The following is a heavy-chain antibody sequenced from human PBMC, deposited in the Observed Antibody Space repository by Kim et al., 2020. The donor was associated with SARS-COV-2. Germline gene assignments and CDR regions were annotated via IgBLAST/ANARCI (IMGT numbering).Heavy chain of an antibody. J-gene: IGHJ5*02. D-gene: IGHD6-13*01. CDR3: ARHRQQLVTNWFDP. CDR1: GGSISSYY. CDR2: IYYSGST. V-gene: IGHV4-59*08. Sequence: SETLSLTCTVSGGSISSYYWSWIRQPPGKGLEWIGYIYYSGSTNYNPSLKSRVTISVDTSKNQFSLKLSSVTAADTAVYYCARHRQQLVTNWFDPWGQGTLVTVSS.